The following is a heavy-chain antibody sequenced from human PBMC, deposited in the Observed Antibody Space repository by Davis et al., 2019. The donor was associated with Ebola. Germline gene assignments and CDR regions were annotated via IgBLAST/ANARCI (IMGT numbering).Heavy chain of an antibody. CDR1: GYRLIRYY. D-gene: IGHD3-22*01. CDR3: AREGGRYYDSSGYVFDI. Sequence: SVTVPCMGSGYRLIRYYMHWVRQAPGQGLEGMGIINPITGGTSYAQNFQVRVNMTRDTSTSTVYMELSSLRSEDTAVYYCAREGGRYYDSSGYVFDIWGQGTMVKVSS. V-gene: IGHV1-46*01. J-gene: IGHJ3*02. CDR2: INPITGGT.